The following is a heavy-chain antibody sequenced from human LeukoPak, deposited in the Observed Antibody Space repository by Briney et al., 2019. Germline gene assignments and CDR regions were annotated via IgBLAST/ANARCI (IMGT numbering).Heavy chain of an antibody. CDR3: AKGLSAARVYYFDY. CDR2: IWYDGSNK. CDR1: GFTFSSCG. Sequence: GGSLRLSCAASGFTFSSCGMHWVRQAPGKGLEWVAVIWYDGSNKYYADSVKGRFTISRDNSKNTLYLQMNSLRVEDTAVYYCAKGLSAARVYYFDYWGQGTLVTVSS. J-gene: IGHJ4*02. V-gene: IGHV3-33*06. D-gene: IGHD6-6*01.